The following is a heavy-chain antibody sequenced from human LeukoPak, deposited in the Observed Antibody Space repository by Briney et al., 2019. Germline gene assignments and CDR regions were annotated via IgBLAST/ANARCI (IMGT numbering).Heavy chain of an antibody. CDR1: GVTFSSYA. D-gene: IGHD3-22*01. J-gene: IGHJ2*01. Sequence: PGGSLRLSCAASGVTFSSYAMSWVPHAPGKGLEWVSAISGSGGSTYYAASVTARFTISRDNSKNTLYLQMNSLRAEDTAVYYCAKVPGYYYDSSGYNWYFDLWGRGTLVTVSS. CDR3: AKVPGYYYDSSGYNWYFDL. CDR2: ISGSGGST. V-gene: IGHV3-23*01.